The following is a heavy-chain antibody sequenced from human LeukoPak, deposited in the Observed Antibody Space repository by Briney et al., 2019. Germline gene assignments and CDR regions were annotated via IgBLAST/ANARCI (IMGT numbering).Heavy chain of an antibody. J-gene: IGHJ4*02. D-gene: IGHD6-19*01. CDR1: GFTFSDYY. V-gene: IGHV3-11*01. CDR3: ARGVSSGWLGIFDN. Sequence: GGSLRLSCAASGFTFSDYYMSWIRQAPGKGLEWVSYISSSGSTIYYADYVKGRFTISRDNAKNSLYLQMNSLRAEDTAFYYCARGVSSGWLGIFDNWGQGTLVTVSS. CDR2: ISSSGSTI.